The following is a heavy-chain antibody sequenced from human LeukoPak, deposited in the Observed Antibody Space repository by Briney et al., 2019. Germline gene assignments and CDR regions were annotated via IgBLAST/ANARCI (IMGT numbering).Heavy chain of an antibody. D-gene: IGHD3-10*01. CDR2: IYNSGNN. J-gene: IGHJ4*02. CDR1: GGSISSGY. Sequence: SETLSLTCTVSGGSISSGYWQWIRQPPGKGLEWVGYIYNSGNNHYNSSLKSRVTISMDTSKNQFSLKLASVTAADTAVYYCATRGYWGQGTLVAVSS. CDR3: ATRGY. V-gene: IGHV4-59*08.